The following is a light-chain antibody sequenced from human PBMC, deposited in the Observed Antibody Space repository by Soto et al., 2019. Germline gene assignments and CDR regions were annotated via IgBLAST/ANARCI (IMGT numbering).Light chain of an antibody. CDR3: QQYNTWTWT. CDR1: QSVGTN. V-gene: IGKV3-15*01. J-gene: IGKJ1*01. Sequence: EIVMTQSPATLSMSPGERATLSCRASQSVGTNVAWFQQKPGQPPRLLMYGASTWASGIPVRFSGSGSGTDFTHTISSLQSEDFAIYYCQQYNTWTWTFGQGTKVDIK. CDR2: GAS.